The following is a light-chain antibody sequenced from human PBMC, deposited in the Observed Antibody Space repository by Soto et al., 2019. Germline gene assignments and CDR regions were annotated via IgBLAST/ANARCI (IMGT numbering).Light chain of an antibody. CDR3: SSYTSSSTPWV. V-gene: IGLV2-14*01. Sequence: QSALTQPASVSGSPGQSITISCTGTSSDVGGYNYVSWYQHYPGKAPKLMIYEVSNRPSGVSNRFSGSKSGNTASLTISGLQAEDEGDYYCSSYTSSSTPWVFGGGTQLTVL. CDR2: EVS. J-gene: IGLJ3*02. CDR1: SSDVGGYNY.